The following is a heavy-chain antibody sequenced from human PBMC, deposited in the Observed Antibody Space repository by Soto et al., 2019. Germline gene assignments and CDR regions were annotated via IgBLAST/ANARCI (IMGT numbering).Heavy chain of an antibody. J-gene: IGHJ4*02. Sequence: GASVKVSCKASGYTFTSYGISLVRQAPGQGLEWMGWISAYNGNTNYAQKLQGRVTMTTDTSTSTAYMELRSLRSDDTAVYYCARDFLSSDHGPSCSSHYSGKGPLVTVSS. CDR1: GYTFTSYG. CDR2: ISAYNGNT. CDR3: ARDFLSSDHGPSCSSHY. V-gene: IGHV1-18*01. D-gene: IGHD4-17*01.